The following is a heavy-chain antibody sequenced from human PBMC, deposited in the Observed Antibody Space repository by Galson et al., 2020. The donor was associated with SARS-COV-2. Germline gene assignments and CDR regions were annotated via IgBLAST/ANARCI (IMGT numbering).Heavy chain of an antibody. CDR3: ARLHYGEYAPEAFDI. CDR2: TSHSGGT. D-gene: IGHD4-17*01. Sequence: SETLSLTCAVSGTSISSGSYSWNWIRQPPGKGLEWIGYTSHSGGTYYNPSLKSRVTISGDRSKNKFSLRLSSVTAADTAVYYCARLHYGEYAPEAFDIWGPGTRVTVAS. CDR1: GTSISSGSYS. J-gene: IGHJ3*02. V-gene: IGHV4-30-2*01.